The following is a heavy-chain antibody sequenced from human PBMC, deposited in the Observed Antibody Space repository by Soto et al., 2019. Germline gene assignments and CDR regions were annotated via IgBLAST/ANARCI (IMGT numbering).Heavy chain of an antibody. CDR1: GGSISSGGYS. D-gene: IGHD2-21*02. J-gene: IGHJ5*02. CDR3: ARVAYCGGDCYRGFDP. V-gene: IGHV4-30-2*01. CDR2: IYHSGST. Sequence: QLQLQESGSGLVKPSQTLSLTCAVSGGSISSGGYSWSWIRQPPGKGLVWIGYIYHSGSTYYNPSLKSRVTISVDTSKNQFSLKLSSVTAADTAVYYCARVAYCGGDCYRGFDPWGQGTLVTVSS.